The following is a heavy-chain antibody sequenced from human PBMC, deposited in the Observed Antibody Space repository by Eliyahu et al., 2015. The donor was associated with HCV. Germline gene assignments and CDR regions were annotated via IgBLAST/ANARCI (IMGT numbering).Heavy chain of an antibody. Sequence: EVQLVESGGGLVKPGGSLRLSCAASGFTFSIYTXNXXRQAPGKGLEWVSSIXGNSDDIYYADSMKGRFTISRDNAKNSLYLQMNILRADDTAVYYCAGGITAPGRQGDIYYYYYGMDVWGQGTTVTVSS. CDR3: AGGITAPGRQGDIYYYYYGMDV. CDR2: IXGNSDDI. J-gene: IGHJ6*02. V-gene: IGHV3-21*01. CDR1: GFTFSIYT. D-gene: IGHD6-13*01.